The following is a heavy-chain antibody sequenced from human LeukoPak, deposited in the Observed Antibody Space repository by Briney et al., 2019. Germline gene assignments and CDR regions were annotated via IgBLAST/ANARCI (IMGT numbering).Heavy chain of an antibody. Sequence: LSETLSLTCTVSGGSISSYYWSWIRQPAGKGLEWIGRIYTSGSTNYNPSLKSRVTMSVDTSKNQFSLKLSSVTAADTAVYYCATQRRIVATTYFDYWGQGTLVTVSS. CDR2: IYTSGST. J-gene: IGHJ4*02. CDR3: ATQRRIVATTYFDY. D-gene: IGHD5-12*01. V-gene: IGHV4-4*07. CDR1: GGSISSYY.